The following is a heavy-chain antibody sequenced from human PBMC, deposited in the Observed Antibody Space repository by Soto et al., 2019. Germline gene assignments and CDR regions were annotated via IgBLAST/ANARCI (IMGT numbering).Heavy chain of an antibody. Sequence: GGSLRLSCAASGFTFSRYAMSWVRQAPGKGLEWVSAISGSGGSTYYADAVKGRFTISRDNSKNTLYLQMNSLRAEDTAVYYCAKVRTIIAAAGDFDYWVQGTLVTVSS. D-gene: IGHD6-13*01. CDR1: GFTFSRYA. CDR2: ISGSGGST. CDR3: AKVRTIIAAAGDFDY. J-gene: IGHJ4*02. V-gene: IGHV3-23*01.